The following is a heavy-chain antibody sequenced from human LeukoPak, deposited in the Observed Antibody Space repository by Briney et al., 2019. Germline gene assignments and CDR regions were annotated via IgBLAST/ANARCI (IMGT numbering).Heavy chain of an antibody. CDR3: ACGYSSSWYGVFDFDY. CDR2: IYYSGST. J-gene: IGHJ4*02. D-gene: IGHD6-13*01. V-gene: IGHV4-59*01. Sequence: SETLSLTCTVSGGSISSYYWSWIRQPPGKGLEWIGYIYYSGSTNYNPSLKSRVTISVDTSKNQFSLKLSSVTAADTAVYYCACGYSSSWYGVFDFDYWGQGTLVTVSS. CDR1: GGSISSYY.